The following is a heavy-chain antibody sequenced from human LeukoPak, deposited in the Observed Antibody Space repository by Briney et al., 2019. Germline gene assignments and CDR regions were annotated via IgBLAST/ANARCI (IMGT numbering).Heavy chain of an antibody. V-gene: IGHV4-59*08. D-gene: IGHD2-21*01. Sequence: SETLSLTCTVSGGSISSYYWSWIRQPPGKGLEWIGYIYYSGSTNYNPSLKSRVTISVDTSKNQFSLKLSSVTAADTAVYYCARIPSTGGVAILSPFDYWGQGTLVTVSS. CDR3: ARIPSTGGVAILSPFDY. CDR2: IYYSGST. J-gene: IGHJ4*02. CDR1: GGSISSYY.